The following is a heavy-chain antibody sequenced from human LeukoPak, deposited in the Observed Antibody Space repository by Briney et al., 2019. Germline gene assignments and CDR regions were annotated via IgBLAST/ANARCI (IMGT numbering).Heavy chain of an antibody. CDR2: LSGSGGRT. V-gene: IGHV3-23*01. J-gene: IGHJ4*02. Sequence: GGSLRLSCAASGFPFSNYGMSWVRQAPGKGLEWLSALSGSGGRTYYADSVKGRFTISRDNSKNTLYLQMNSLRAEDTAVYYCAKDRVGATLYFDYWGQGTLLTVSS. CDR3: AKDRVGATLYFDY. D-gene: IGHD1-26*01. CDR1: GFPFSNYG.